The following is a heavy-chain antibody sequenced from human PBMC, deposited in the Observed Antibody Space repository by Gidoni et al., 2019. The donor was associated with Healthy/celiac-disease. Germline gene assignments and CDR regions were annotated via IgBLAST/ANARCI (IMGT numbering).Heavy chain of an antibody. CDR1: GFTFSNAW. CDR2: SKSKNDCGTT. Sequence: EVQLVESGVGLVKPVASLILSCAASGFTFSNAWMSWVRQAPGKGLEWVGRSKSKNDCGTTDYAANVKGRFTISRDDSKNTLYLQMNSLKTEDTAVYYCTTDPAWFHFDYWGQGTLVTVSS. V-gene: IGHV3-15*01. D-gene: IGHD3-9*01. CDR3: TTDPAWFHFDY. J-gene: IGHJ4*02.